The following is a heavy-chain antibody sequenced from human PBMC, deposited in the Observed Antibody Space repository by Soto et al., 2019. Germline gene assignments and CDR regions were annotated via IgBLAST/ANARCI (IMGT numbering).Heavy chain of an antibody. CDR2: ISSSSSYI. V-gene: IGHV3-21*01. D-gene: IGHD4-17*01. J-gene: IGHJ3*02. CDR1: GFTFSSYS. Sequence: VQLVESGGGLVKPGGSLRLSCAASGFTFSSYSMNWVRQAPGKGLEWVSSISSSSSYIYYADSVKGRFTISRDNAKNALYLQMNSLRAEDTAVYYCARDLSQADYGIDAFDIWGQGTMVTVSS. CDR3: ARDLSQADYGIDAFDI.